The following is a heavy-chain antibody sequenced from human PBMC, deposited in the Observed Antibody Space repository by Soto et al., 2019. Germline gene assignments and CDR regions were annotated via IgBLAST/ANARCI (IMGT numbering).Heavy chain of an antibody. Sequence: ASVKVSCKASGYTFTSYGISWVRQAPGQGLEWMGWISAYNGNTNYAQKLQGRVTMTTDTSTSTAYMELRSLRSDDTAVYYCARDRPKGAVAGFSNPFDIWGQGTMVTVSS. CDR3: ARDRPKGAVAGFSNPFDI. CDR1: GYTFTSYG. D-gene: IGHD6-19*01. J-gene: IGHJ3*02. CDR2: ISAYNGNT. V-gene: IGHV1-18*01.